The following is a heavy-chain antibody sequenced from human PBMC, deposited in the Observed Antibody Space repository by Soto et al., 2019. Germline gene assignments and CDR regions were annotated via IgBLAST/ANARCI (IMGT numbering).Heavy chain of an antibody. CDR2: IYHSGST. V-gene: IGHV4-30-2*01. CDR1: GGSISSGGYS. CDR3: ARATPYCRGDCYLQDWYFDL. J-gene: IGHJ2*01. Sequence: QLQLQESGSGLVKPSQTLSLTCAVSGGSISSGGYSWSWIRQPPGKGLEWIGYIYHSGSTYYNPSLKSRVTISVDRSKNQFSLKLSSVTAADTAVYYYARATPYCRGDCYLQDWYFDLWGRGTLVTVSS. D-gene: IGHD2-21*02.